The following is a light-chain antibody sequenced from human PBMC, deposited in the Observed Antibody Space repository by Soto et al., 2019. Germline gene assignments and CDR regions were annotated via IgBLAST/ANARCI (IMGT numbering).Light chain of an antibody. Sequence: QSALTQPASVSGSPGQSITISCTGTSSDVGGYNYVSWYQQHPGKAPKLMIYEVSNRPSGVSNRFSGSKSGNTASLTISGVQAEDEAEYYCSSYTSGSTRVCGGGTKLTVL. CDR1: SSDVGGYNY. V-gene: IGLV2-14*01. J-gene: IGLJ3*02. CDR3: SSYTSGSTRV. CDR2: EVS.